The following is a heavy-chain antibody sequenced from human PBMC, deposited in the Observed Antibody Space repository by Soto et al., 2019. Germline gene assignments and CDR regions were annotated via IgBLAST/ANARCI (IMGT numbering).Heavy chain of an antibody. CDR3: AREAAGILTGYYPPYYYYGMDV. D-gene: IGHD3-9*01. CDR2: INPNSGGT. Sequence: ASVKVSCTASGYTFTGYYMHWVRQAPGQGLEWMGWINPNSGGTNYAQKFQGWVTMTRDTSISTAYMELSRLRSDDTAVYYCAREAAGILTGYYPPYYYYGMDVWGQGTTVTVSS. J-gene: IGHJ6*02. V-gene: IGHV1-2*04. CDR1: GYTFTGYY.